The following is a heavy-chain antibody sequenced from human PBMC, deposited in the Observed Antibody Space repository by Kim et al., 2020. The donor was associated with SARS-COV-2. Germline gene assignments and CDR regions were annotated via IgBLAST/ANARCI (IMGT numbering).Heavy chain of an antibody. V-gene: IGHV3-23*01. CDR3: AKDRYYGDWGGDY. D-gene: IGHD4-17*01. Sequence: YAASVKGRFTISRDNSKNTLYLQMNSLRAEDTAVYYCAKDRYYGDWGGDYWGQGTLVTVSS. J-gene: IGHJ4*02.